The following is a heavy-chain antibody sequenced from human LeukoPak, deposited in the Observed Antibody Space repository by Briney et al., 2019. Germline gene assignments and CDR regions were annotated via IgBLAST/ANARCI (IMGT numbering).Heavy chain of an antibody. Sequence: GGSLRLSCAASGFTFSSYAMSWVRQAPGKGLEWVSAISGSGGSTYYADSVKGRFTISRDNSKNTLYLQMNSLGAEDTAVYYCANGGYSSSPIDYWGQGTLVTVSS. D-gene: IGHD6-6*01. J-gene: IGHJ4*02. CDR2: ISGSGGST. CDR1: GFTFSSYA. V-gene: IGHV3-23*01. CDR3: ANGGYSSSPIDY.